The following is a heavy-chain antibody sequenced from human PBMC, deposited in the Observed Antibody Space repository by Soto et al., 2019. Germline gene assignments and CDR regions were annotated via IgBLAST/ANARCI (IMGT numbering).Heavy chain of an antibody. CDR3: AKRGGYDYVWKSYRPDY. Sequence: XGSLLLSCVASGFTFSSFAMSWVRQAPGKGLEWVSTLSGSGGDTYYADSVKGRFTISRDKSKNTLYLQMDRLRVEDTAVYYCAKRGGYDYVWKSYRPDYWGQGTLVTVPQ. J-gene: IGHJ4*02. V-gene: IGHV3-23*01. CDR2: LSGSGGDT. CDR1: GFTFSSFA. D-gene: IGHD3-16*02.